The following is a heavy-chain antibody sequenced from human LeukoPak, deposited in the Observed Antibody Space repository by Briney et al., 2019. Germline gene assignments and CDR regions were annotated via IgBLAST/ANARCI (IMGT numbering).Heavy chain of an antibody. J-gene: IGHJ4*02. V-gene: IGHV3-33*01. CDR2: IWYDGSNK. Sequence: GGSLRLSCAASGVTFSSYGMHWVRQAPGKGLEWVAVIWYDGSNKYYADSVKGRFTISRDNSKNTLYLQMNSLRAEDTAVYYCARVYYGDYGALDYWGQGTLVTVSS. D-gene: IGHD4-17*01. CDR3: ARVYYGDYGALDY. CDR1: GVTFSSYG.